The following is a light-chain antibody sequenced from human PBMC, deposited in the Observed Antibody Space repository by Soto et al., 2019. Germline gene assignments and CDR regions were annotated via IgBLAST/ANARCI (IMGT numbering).Light chain of an antibody. Sequence: DIQMTQSPSSLSASVGTRATSTCGASQPIHSYLNWYQQKPGKAPNLLIFATSTLQSGVPSRFSGSGSGTDFTLTISSLQPEDFATYYCQQRETFGPGTKVDIK. CDR1: QPIHSY. J-gene: IGKJ3*01. CDR2: ATS. V-gene: IGKV1-39*01. CDR3: QQRET.